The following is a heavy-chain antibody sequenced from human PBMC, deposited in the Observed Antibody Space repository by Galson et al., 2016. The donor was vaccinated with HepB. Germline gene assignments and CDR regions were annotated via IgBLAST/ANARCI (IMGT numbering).Heavy chain of an antibody. D-gene: IGHD4-23*01. CDR1: GFTFSNYG. CDR3: AKDFLRWAFDI. V-gene: IGHV3-23*01. J-gene: IGHJ3*02. CDR2: FTSDDIT. Sequence: SLRLSCAASGFTFSNYGMTWVRQAPGKGLEWVSTFTSDDITYYADSVKCRFTISRDNSKKMLYLQMNSLRGEDTAVYYCAKDFLRWAFDIWGQGTMVTVSS.